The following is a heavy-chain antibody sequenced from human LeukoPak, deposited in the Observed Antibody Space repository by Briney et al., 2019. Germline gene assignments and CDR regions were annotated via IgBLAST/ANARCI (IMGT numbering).Heavy chain of an antibody. V-gene: IGHV4-59*01. D-gene: IGHD1-26*01. CDR2: IYYSGST. J-gene: IGHJ6*03. CDR3: ARGIVGATSDYMDV. CDR1: GGSISSYY. Sequence: SETLSLTCTVSGGSISSYYWSWIRQPPGKGLEWIGYIYYSGSTNYNPSLKSRVTISVDTSKNQFSLKLSSVTAADTAVYYCARGIVGATSDYMDVWGKGTTVTVSS.